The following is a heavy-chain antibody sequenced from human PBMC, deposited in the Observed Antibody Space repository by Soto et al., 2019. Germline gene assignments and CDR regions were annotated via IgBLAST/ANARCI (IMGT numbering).Heavy chain of an antibody. D-gene: IGHD3-16*02. CDR2: ISYDGINK. CDR1: GFTFSSYA. Sequence: QVQLVESGGGVVQPGRSLRLSCAASGFTFSSYAIHWVRQAPGKGLEWVTVISYDGINKFYADSVKGRFTISRDDSQNTVFLQMNSLRPEETAMYYCAKDWAGGWGQGLIYHWFDPWGQGTLVTVSS. J-gene: IGHJ5*02. V-gene: IGHV3-30*18. CDR3: AKDWAGGWGQGLIYHWFDP.